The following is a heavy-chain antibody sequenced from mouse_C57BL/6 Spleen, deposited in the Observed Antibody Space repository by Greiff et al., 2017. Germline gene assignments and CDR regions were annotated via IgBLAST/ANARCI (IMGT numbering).Heavy chain of an antibody. Sequence: EVMLVESGGGLVKPGGSLKLSCAASGFTFSDYGMHWVRQAPEKGLEWVAYISSGSSTIYYADTVQGRFTISRDNAKNTLFLQMTRLRSEDTAMYYCAREYYYGSDYWGQGTTLTVSS. CDR2: ISSGSSTI. D-gene: IGHD1-1*01. CDR3: AREYYYGSDY. V-gene: IGHV5-17*01. J-gene: IGHJ2*01. CDR1: GFTFSDYG.